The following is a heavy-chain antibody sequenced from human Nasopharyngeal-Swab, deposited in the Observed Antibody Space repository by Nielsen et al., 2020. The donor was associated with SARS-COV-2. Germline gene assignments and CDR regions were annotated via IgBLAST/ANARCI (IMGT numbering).Heavy chain of an antibody. D-gene: IGHD1-14*01. CDR2: INAGNGYR. Sequence: ASVKVSCKASGYTFTSYGISWVRQAPGQGLEWMGWINAGNGYRKYSQKFQGRVTITRDTSARTAYLELSSLRSEDTAVYYCTRELLRITGFDYWGQGTLVTVSS. CDR1: GYTFTSYG. CDR3: TRELLRITGFDY. V-gene: IGHV1-18*01. J-gene: IGHJ4*02.